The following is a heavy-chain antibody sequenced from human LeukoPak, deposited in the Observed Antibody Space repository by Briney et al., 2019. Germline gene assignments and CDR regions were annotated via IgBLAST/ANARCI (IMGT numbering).Heavy chain of an antibody. D-gene: IGHD6-19*01. CDR2: IHSSGST. Sequence: SETLSLTCTVSGGTISSYYWNWIRQPPGKGLEWIGYIHSSGSTKYNPSLKSRVTISVDTSKNQFSLKLSSVTAADRAVYYCARWYSSGWAFDYWGQGTMVTVSS. V-gene: IGHV4-59*08. CDR3: ARWYSSGWAFDY. J-gene: IGHJ4*02. CDR1: GGTISSYY.